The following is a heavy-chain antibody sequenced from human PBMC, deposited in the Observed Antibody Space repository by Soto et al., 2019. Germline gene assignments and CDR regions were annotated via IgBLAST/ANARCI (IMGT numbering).Heavy chain of an antibody. J-gene: IGHJ4*02. D-gene: IGHD3-3*01. V-gene: IGHV4-34*01. Sequence: SETLSLTCSVYGGSFSGYYWSWIRQPPGKGLERIGEINHSGSTNYNPSLKSRVTISVDTSKNQFSLKLSSVTAADTAVYYCARGPTRYDFWSGYYSYYFDYWGQGTLVTVS. CDR1: GGSFSGYY. CDR3: ARGPTRYDFWSGYYSYYFDY. CDR2: INHSGST.